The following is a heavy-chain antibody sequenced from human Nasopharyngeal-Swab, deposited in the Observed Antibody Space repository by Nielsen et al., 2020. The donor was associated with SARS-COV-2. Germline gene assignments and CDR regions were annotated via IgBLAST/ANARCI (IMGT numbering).Heavy chain of an antibody. J-gene: IGHJ6*02. V-gene: IGHV4-31*02. CDR3: ARGARITIFGVVSQLDV. D-gene: IGHD3-3*01. CDR2: IYYSGST. Sequence: RQAPGKGLEWIGYIYYSGSTYYNPSLKGRVTISVDTSKNQFSLKLSSVTAADTAVYYCARGARITIFGVVSQLDVWGQGTTVTVSS.